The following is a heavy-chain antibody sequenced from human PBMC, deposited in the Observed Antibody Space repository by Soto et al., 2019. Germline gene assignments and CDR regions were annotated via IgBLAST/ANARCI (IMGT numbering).Heavy chain of an antibody. CDR3: ARHMGYCSSTSCYVHYYYGMDV. CDR2: IYPGDSDT. D-gene: IGHD2-2*01. J-gene: IGHJ6*02. CDR1: GYSFTNYW. V-gene: IGHV5-51*01. Sequence: GESLKISCKGSGYSFTNYWIGWVRQTPEKGLEWMGVIYPGDSDTRYSPSFQGQVTISADKSINTAYLQWSSLKASDTAMYFCARHMGYCSSTSCYVHYYYGMDVWGQGTTVTVSS.